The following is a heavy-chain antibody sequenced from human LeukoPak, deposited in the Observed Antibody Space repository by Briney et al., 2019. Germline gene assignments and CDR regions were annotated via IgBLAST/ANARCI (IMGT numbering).Heavy chain of an antibody. V-gene: IGHV1-46*01. Sequence: RASVKVSCKASGYTFTSYYMHWVRQAPGQGLEWMGIINPSGGSTSYAQKFQGRVTMTRDMSTSTVYMELSSLRSEDTAVYYCAGGGIAYPQSLYYYDSSGYLPGDYWGQGTLVTVSS. CDR1: GYTFTSYY. CDR2: INPSGGST. D-gene: IGHD3-22*01. CDR3: AGGGIAYPQSLYYYDSSGYLPGDY. J-gene: IGHJ4*02.